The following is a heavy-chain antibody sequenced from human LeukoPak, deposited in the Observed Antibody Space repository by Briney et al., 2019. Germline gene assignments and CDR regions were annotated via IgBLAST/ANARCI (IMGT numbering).Heavy chain of an antibody. V-gene: IGHV4-34*01. D-gene: IGHD3-10*01. Sequence: PSETLSLTCTVSGGSISSYYWSWIRQPAGKGLEWIGEINHSGSTNYNPSLKSRVTISVDTSKNQFSLKLSSVTAADTAVYYCASITMVRGVILGWFDPWGQGTLVTVSS. CDR1: GGSISSYY. CDR2: INHSGST. CDR3: ASITMVRGVILGWFDP. J-gene: IGHJ5*02.